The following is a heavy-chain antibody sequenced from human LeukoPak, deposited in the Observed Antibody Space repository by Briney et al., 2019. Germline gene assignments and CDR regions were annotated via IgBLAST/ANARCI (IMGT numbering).Heavy chain of an antibody. D-gene: IGHD6-13*01. J-gene: IGHJ4*02. CDR3: AGAPAYSSSWYAY. V-gene: IGHV3-21*05. Sequence: GGSLRLSCAVSGFTFSTYGMSWVRQAPGKGLEWVSYINSSSSYTNYADSLKGRFTISRDNAKNSLYLQMNSLRAEDTAVYYCAGAPAYSSSWYAYWGQGTLVTVSS. CDR2: INSSSSYT. CDR1: GFTFSTYG.